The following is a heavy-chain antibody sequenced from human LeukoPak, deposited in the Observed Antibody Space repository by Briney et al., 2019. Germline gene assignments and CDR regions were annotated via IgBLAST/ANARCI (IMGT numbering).Heavy chain of an antibody. CDR3: TTAPCSTVTCHPDEAFDI. J-gene: IGHJ3*02. CDR1: GFTFNNAW. CDR2: IKSKSDGGTT. Sequence: PGGSLRLSCAGSGFTFNNAWMTWVRQAPGKGLEWVGRIKSKSDGGTTDYAEPVKGRFTISREDSKNTLYLQMNSLKSEDTAVYYCTTAPCSTVTCHPDEAFDIWGQGTMVTVSS. V-gene: IGHV3-15*05. D-gene: IGHD2-2*01.